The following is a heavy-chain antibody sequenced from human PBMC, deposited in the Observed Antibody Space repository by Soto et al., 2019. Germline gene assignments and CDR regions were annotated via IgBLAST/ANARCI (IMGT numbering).Heavy chain of an antibody. CDR1: GFTFSSYG. CDR3: AKDYIRWIPLWLPEY. Sequence: QVQLVESGGGVVQPGGSLRLSCAASGFTFSSYGMHWVRQAPGKGLEWVAVISYDGSNTYYADSVKGRFTISRDNSKNTLYLQMNSPRAEDTAVYYCAKDYIRWIPLWLPEYWGQGTLVTFSS. J-gene: IGHJ4*02. D-gene: IGHD5-18*01. V-gene: IGHV3-30*18. CDR2: ISYDGSNT.